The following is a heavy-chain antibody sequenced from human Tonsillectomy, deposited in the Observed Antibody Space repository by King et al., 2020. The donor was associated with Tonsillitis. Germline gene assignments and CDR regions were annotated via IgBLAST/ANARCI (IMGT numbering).Heavy chain of an antibody. V-gene: IGHV4-38-2*02. CDR1: GYSISSGHF. Sequence: QLQESGPGLVKPSETLSLTCAVSGYSISSGHFCGWIRQPPGKGLEWIGSIYHSGITYYNPSLKSRVSISVDTSNNHFSLRLSSLTAADTAVYYCARDPRFDPWGHGTLVTVSS. CDR2: IYHSGIT. CDR3: ARDPRFDP. J-gene: IGHJ5*02.